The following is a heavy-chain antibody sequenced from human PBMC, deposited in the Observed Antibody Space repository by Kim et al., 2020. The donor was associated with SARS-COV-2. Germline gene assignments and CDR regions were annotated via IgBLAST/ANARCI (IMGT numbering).Heavy chain of an antibody. Sequence: SETLSLTCTVSGGSISSYYWSWIRQPAGKGLEWIGRIYTSGSTNYNPSLKSRVTMSVDTSKNQFSLKLSSVTAADTAVYYCARAGRYFDWLDPRWGYFDYWGQGTLVTVSS. J-gene: IGHJ4*02. V-gene: IGHV4-4*07. CDR3: ARAGRYFDWLDPRWGYFDY. D-gene: IGHD3-9*01. CDR1: GGSISSYY. CDR2: IYTSGST.